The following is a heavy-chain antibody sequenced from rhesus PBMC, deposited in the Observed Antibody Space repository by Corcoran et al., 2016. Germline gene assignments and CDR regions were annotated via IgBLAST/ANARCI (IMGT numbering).Heavy chain of an antibody. V-gene: IGHV4-147*01. CDR3: ARCCGSGYSFDY. Sequence: QVQLQESGPGLVKPSETLSLTCAVSGGSISSTYWSWIRQSPGKGLEWIGYFYGGRGSNSDNHGLRRRVTSSTDTSKNQCSLKLRAVTAADTAVYYWARCCGSGYSFDYWGQGVLVTVSS. D-gene: IGHD3-28*01. CDR1: GGSISSTY. J-gene: IGHJ4*01. CDR2: FYGGRGSN.